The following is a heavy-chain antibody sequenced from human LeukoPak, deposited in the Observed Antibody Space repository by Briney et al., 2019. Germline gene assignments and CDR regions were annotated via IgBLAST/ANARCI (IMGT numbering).Heavy chain of an antibody. CDR3: TVKSERYCSSTSCYLWADY. J-gene: IGHJ4*02. CDR2: IRSKAYGGTT. V-gene: IGHV3-49*04. CDR1: GFTFGDYA. Sequence: TGGSLRLSCTASGFTFGDYAMSWVRQAPGKGLEWVGFIRSKAYGGTTEYAASVKGRFTISRDDSKSIAYLQMNSLKTEDTAVYYCTVKSERYCSSTSCYLWADYWAREPWSPSPQ. D-gene: IGHD2-2*01.